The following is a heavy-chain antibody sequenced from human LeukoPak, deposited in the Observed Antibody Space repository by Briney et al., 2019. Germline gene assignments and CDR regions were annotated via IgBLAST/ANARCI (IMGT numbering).Heavy chain of an antibody. D-gene: IGHD5-12*01. J-gene: IGHJ4*02. CDR2: IKQDGSEK. V-gene: IGHV3-7*01. Sequence: GGSLRLSRAASGFTFSSYWMSWVRQAPGKGLEWVANIKQDGSEKYYVDSVKGRFTISRDNAKNSLYLQMNSLRAEDTAVYYCARRRGYSGYDYYFDYWGQGTLVTVSS. CDR1: GFTFSSYW. CDR3: ARRRGYSGYDYYFDY.